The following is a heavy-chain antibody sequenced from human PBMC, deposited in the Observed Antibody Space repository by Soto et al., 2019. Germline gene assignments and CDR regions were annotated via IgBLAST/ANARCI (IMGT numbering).Heavy chain of an antibody. CDR1: GFSFSPTW. Sequence: PGESLKISCKGFGFSFSPTWIDLARQMPGKGLEQMGLIYPGDSNALYTPSQQGRITISVDKSNSTAFLQSNGLRASHTAIYYCARHIIEWLRTAFEIWGQGTMVPVS. CDR3: ARHIIEWLRTAFEI. V-gene: IGHV5-51*01. J-gene: IGHJ3*02. D-gene: IGHD3-3*01. CDR2: IYPGDSNA.